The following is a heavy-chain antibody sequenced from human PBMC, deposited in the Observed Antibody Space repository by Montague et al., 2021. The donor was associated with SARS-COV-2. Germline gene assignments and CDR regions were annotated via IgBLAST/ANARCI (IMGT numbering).Heavy chain of an antibody. Sequence: SETLSLTCAVYRGSFHIFSWGWIRQSPGKGLEWIGEIDHSGNTNYNPSLKSWVTISVDMSKNQFSLNLTSVTAADTAMYYCARGSRVVGITPGFRYWGQGTQVAVSS. CDR3: ARGSRVVGITPGFRY. CDR2: IDHSGNT. J-gene: IGHJ4*02. V-gene: IGHV4-34*01. CDR1: RGSFHIFS. D-gene: IGHD2-21*01.